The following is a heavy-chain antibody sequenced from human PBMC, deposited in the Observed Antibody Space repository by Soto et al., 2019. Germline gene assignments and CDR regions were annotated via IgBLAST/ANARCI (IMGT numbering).Heavy chain of an antibody. CDR1: GFTFSGLG. D-gene: IGHD1-26*01. J-gene: IGHJ4*02. CDR2: IRYDGSNI. V-gene: IGHV3-33*01. CDR3: ARDGVGHTTFSGYFDS. Sequence: QVQLVESGGGVVQPGRSLRLSCAASGFTFSGLGMHWVRQAPGKGLEWVAVIRYDGSNIYYADAVKGRFTISRDNSKDTLYLQRNSLGADDTAVYYCARDGVGHTTFSGYFDSWGQGTLVTVSS.